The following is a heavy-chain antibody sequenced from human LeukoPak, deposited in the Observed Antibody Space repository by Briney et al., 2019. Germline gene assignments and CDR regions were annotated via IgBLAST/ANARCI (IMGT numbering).Heavy chain of an antibody. D-gene: IGHD3-16*01. V-gene: IGHV6-1*01. CDR2: TYYRSKWYY. CDR3: ARDSVGGSTSFDY. J-gene: IGHJ4*02. CDR1: GYSVSSNSAA. Sequence: SQTLSLTCAISGYSVSSNSAAWNWLRQSPSRGLEGLGRTYYRSKWYYDYAVAVKSRISINPDTSKNQFSLQLSSVTPEDTAVYYCARDSVGGSTSFDYWGQGTLVTVSS.